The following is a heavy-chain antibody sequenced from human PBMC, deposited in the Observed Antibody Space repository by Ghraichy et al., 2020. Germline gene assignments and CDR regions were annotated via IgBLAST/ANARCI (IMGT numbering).Heavy chain of an antibody. Sequence: GGSLRLSCAASGFTFRSYAMSWVRQAPGKGLEWVSAISGSRGSTYYADSVKGRFTISRDNSKNTLYLQMNSLRAEDTAVYYCARISGYYSFDYWGQGTLVTVSP. J-gene: IGHJ4*02. D-gene: IGHD3-22*01. V-gene: IGHV3-23*01. CDR3: ARISGYYSFDY. CDR1: GFTFRSYA. CDR2: ISGSRGST.